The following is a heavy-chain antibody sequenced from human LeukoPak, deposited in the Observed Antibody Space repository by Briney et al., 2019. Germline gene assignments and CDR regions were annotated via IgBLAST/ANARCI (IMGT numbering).Heavy chain of an antibody. D-gene: IGHD3-10*01. CDR3: ARLANYYGSGSYYNAPDY. V-gene: IGHV4-39*07. CDR1: GGSISSSSYY. CDR2: IYHSGST. J-gene: IGHJ4*02. Sequence: SETLSLTCIVSGGSISSSSYYWGWIRQPPGKGLEWIGSIYHSGSTYYNPSLKSRVTISVDTSKSQFSLNLSSVTAADTAVYYCARLANYYGSGSYYNAPDYWGQGTLVTVSS.